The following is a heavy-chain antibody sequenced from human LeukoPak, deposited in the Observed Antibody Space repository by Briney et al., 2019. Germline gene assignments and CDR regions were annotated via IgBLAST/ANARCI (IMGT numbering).Heavy chain of an antibody. V-gene: IGHV1-69*04. CDR3: ARGKGRDGYNYGY. Sequence: SVKVSCKASGGSSSSYVITWVRQAPGQGLEWMGRIIPVLGVSNFAQKFQGRVTITADKSTNTAHMELSRLESGDTAVYYCARGKGRDGYNYGYWGQGTLVTVSS. J-gene: IGHJ4*02. CDR2: IIPVLGVS. CDR1: GGSSSSYV. D-gene: IGHD5-24*01.